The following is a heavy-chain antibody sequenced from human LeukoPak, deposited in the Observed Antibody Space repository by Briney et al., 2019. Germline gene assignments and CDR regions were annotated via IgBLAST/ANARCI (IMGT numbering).Heavy chain of an antibody. CDR1: GFTFSSYT. CDR2: IVGRGGDT. V-gene: IGHV3-23*01. D-gene: IGHD3-3*01. CDR3: VKVAAFTTFGIFIKVYDH. Sequence: GGSLRLXCAASGFTFSSYTMNWVRQAPGKGLEWVSTIVGRGGDTYYADSVKGRFTISRDNSKNTLFLQMTSLRAEDTAVYYCVKVAAFTTFGIFIKVYDHWGQGTLVTVSS. J-gene: IGHJ4*02.